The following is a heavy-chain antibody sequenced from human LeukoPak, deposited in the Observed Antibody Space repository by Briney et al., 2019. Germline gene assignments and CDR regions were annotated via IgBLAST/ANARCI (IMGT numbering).Heavy chain of an antibody. V-gene: IGHV3-48*02. Sequence: GGSLRLSCAASGFTFSIFSMNWVPQAPGEGVGCISYFSTSSGTISYADSVKGRFTISRHDAKNSLYLQMNSLRDDDTAVYYCARDTDFGFDYWGQGTPVTGSS. J-gene: IGHJ4*02. CDR1: GFTFSIFS. D-gene: IGHD3-10*01. CDR2: FSTSSGTI. CDR3: ARDTDFGFDY.